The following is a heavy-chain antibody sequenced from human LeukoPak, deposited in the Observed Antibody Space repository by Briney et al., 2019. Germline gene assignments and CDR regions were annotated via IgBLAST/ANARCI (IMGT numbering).Heavy chain of an antibody. CDR3: AKDLVEVRGVIITQDYYYGMDV. Sequence: PGGSLRLSCAASGLTFSSYGMHWVRQAPGEGLEWVAVISYDGSNKYYADSVKGRFTISRDNSKNTLYLQMNSLRAEDTAVYYCAKDLVEVRGVIITQDYYYGMDVWGKGTTVTVSS. CDR1: GLTFSSYG. V-gene: IGHV3-30*18. J-gene: IGHJ6*04. D-gene: IGHD3-10*01. CDR2: ISYDGSNK.